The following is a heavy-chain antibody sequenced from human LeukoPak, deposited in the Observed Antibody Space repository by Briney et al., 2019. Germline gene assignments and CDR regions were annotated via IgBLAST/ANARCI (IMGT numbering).Heavy chain of an antibody. J-gene: IGHJ4*02. CDR2: IQQDGNEK. CDR3: ARGWSVPGY. CDR1: GFTFSDSH. V-gene: IGHV3-7*01. D-gene: IGHD2-15*01. Sequence: GGSLRLSCAASGFTFSDSHMSWVRQAPGKGLEWVASIQQDGNEKYFVDSVKGRFTISRDNAMNSLYLQMNSLRAEDTAVYYCARGWSVPGYWGQGTLVTVSS.